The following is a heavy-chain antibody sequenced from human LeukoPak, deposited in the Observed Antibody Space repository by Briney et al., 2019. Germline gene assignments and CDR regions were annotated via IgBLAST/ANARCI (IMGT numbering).Heavy chain of an antibody. Sequence: GESLKISCKGSGYSFTNYWIGWVRQMPGKGLEWMGITYPGNSYTRYSPSFQGQVTISADRSISTAYLQWSSLRASDTAMYYCTRLTDGYYDYVWGSWDYWGQGTLATVSS. V-gene: IGHV5-51*01. CDR3: TRLTDGYYDYVWGSWDY. CDR2: TYPGNSYT. D-gene: IGHD3-16*01. J-gene: IGHJ4*02. CDR1: GYSFTNYW.